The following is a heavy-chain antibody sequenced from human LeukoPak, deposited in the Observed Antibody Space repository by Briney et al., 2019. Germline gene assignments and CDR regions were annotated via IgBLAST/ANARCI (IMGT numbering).Heavy chain of an antibody. CDR2: ISPYTGNT. J-gene: IGHJ5*02. V-gene: IGHV1-18*01. D-gene: IGHD2-2*01. Sequence: ASVKVSCKASGYTFTSFGINWVRQAPGQGLEWMGWISPYTGNTHYAQKFQARVTMTTDPSTSTAYMALRSLRSDDTAMYYCARDRRIVLVPAASFDPWGQGTLVTVSS. CDR3: ARDRRIVLVPAASFDP. CDR1: GYTFTSFG.